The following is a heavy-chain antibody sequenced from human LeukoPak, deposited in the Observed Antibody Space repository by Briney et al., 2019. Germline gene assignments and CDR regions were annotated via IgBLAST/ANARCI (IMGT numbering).Heavy chain of an antibody. D-gene: IGHD4-17*01. CDR2: ISSSSSCI. CDR1: GFTFSSYS. Sequence: PGGSLRLSCAASGFTFSSYSMNWVRQAPGKGLEWVSSISSSSSCIYYTDSVKGRFTISRDNAKNSLYLQMNSLRAEDTAVYYCARAYGDFSNPFDYWGQGTLVTVSS. V-gene: IGHV3-21*01. CDR3: ARAYGDFSNPFDY. J-gene: IGHJ4*02.